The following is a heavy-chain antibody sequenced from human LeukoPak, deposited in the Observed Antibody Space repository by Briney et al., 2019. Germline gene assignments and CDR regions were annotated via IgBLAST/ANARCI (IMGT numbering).Heavy chain of an antibody. CDR3: ARDLPDYAITFGGVIAPFDY. CDR1: GFTFSSYG. D-gene: IGHD3-16*02. V-gene: IGHV3-33*01. Sequence: PGGSLRLSCAASGFTFSSYGMHWVRQAPGKGLEWVAVIWYDGSNKYYADSVKGRFTISRDNAKNSLYLQMNSLRAEDTAVYYCARDLPDYAITFGGVIAPFDYWGQGTLVTVSS. CDR2: IWYDGSNK. J-gene: IGHJ4*02.